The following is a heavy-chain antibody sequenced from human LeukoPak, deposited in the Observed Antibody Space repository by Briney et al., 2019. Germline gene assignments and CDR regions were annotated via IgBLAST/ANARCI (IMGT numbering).Heavy chain of an antibody. Sequence: GGSLRLSCAVSGFTFSSYAMGWVRQAPGKGLEWVAVISYDGSNKYYADSVKGRFTISRDNSKNTLYLQMNSLRAEDTAVYYCASPEYSSSGDWYFDLWGRGTLVTVSS. CDR2: ISYDGSNK. D-gene: IGHD6-13*01. J-gene: IGHJ2*01. CDR3: ASPEYSSSGDWYFDL. V-gene: IGHV3-30-3*01. CDR1: GFTFSSYA.